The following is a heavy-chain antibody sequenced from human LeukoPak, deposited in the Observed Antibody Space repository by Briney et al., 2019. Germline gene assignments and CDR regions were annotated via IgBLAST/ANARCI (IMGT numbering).Heavy chain of an antibody. V-gene: IGHV1-2*02. D-gene: IGHD3-10*01. CDR3: ASDRVEITMVRGVIGGFDY. J-gene: IGHJ4*02. CDR1: GYTFTGYY. CDR2: INPNSGGT. Sequence: GASVKVSCKASGYTFTGYYMHWVRQAPGQGLEWMGWINPNSGGTNYAQKFQGRVTMTRDTSISTAYMELSRVRSDDTAVYYCASDRVEITMVRGVIGGFDYWGQGTLATVSS.